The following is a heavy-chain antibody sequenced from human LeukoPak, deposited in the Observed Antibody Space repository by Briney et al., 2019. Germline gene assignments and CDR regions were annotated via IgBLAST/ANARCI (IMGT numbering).Heavy chain of an antibody. CDR1: GFTFSSYA. CDR2: ISYDGSNK. CDR3: ARGDSSGWPDY. D-gene: IGHD6-19*01. Sequence: PGGSLRLSCAASGFTFSSYAMHWVRQAPGKGLEWVAVISYDGSNKYYADSVKGRFTISRDNSKNTLYLQMNSLRAEDTAVYYCARGDSSGWPDYWGQGNLVTVSS. J-gene: IGHJ4*02. V-gene: IGHV3-30*04.